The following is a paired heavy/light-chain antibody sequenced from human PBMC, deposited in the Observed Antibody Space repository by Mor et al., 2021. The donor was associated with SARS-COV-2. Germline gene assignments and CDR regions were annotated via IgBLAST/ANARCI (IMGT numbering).Heavy chain of an antibody. V-gene: IGHV7-4-1*02. CDR3: ARGWWGLDVVMSANWFDP. J-gene: IGHJ5*02. Sequence: QVQLVQSGSELKKSGASVKVSCKASGYPFSSYAMNWVRQAPGQGLEWMGWINVNTGNPTYAQGFTGRFVFSLDTSVSTAYLQINSLKAEDTAVYYCARGWWGLDVVMSANWFDPWGQGTLVTVSS. CDR1: GYPFSSYA. CDR2: INVNTGNP. D-gene: IGHD2-21*02.
Light chain of an antibody. CDR2: RNN. Sequence: QSVLTQPPSASATPGQRVTISCSGSSSNIGNNYVYWYQQLPGSAPKLLMYRNNQRPSGIPDRFSGSKSGTSASLAISGLRSEDEAHYYCATWDDSLNGVVFGGGTKLTVL. V-gene: IGLV1-47*01. CDR3: ATWDDSLNGVV. J-gene: IGLJ2*01. CDR1: SSNIGNNY.